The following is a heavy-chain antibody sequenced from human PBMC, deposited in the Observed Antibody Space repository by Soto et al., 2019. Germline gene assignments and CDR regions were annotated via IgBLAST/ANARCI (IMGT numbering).Heavy chain of an antibody. J-gene: IGHJ4*02. CDR3: ARNYYGSGSYLGPFGY. Sequence: GGSLRLSCAASGFSFSNFAIHWVRQAPGKGLEWVAVISYDGTNKYYADSVKGRFTISRDNSNNTLYVQMNSLRAEDTAVYYCARNYYGSGSYLGPFGYWGQGTLVTVS. V-gene: IGHV3-30-3*01. D-gene: IGHD3-10*01. CDR2: ISYDGTNK. CDR1: GFSFSNFA.